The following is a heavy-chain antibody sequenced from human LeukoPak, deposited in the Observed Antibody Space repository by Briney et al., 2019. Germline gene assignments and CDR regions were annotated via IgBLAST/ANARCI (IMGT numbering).Heavy chain of an antibody. Sequence: QPGESLRLSCAASGFTFSNYAISWVRQAPGKGLEWVSGNGGGGGNTYYADSLKGRLAISRGKSKNTVYLQMDSLRAEDTAVYYCAKPSLTLIRGVRAPFDYWGQGILVTVSS. D-gene: IGHD3-10*01. CDR2: NGGGGGNT. J-gene: IGHJ4*02. CDR1: GFTFSNYA. CDR3: AKPSLTLIRGVRAPFDY. V-gene: IGHV3-23*01.